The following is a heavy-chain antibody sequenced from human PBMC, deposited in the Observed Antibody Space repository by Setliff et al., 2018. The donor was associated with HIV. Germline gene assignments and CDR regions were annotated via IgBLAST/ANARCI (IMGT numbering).Heavy chain of an antibody. CDR1: SYY. Sequence: SYYWGWIRQPPGKGLEWVSVIYSDDSTYYADSVKGRFTISRDNSKNTLYLQMNSLRAEDTAMYYCARETGSGSFYVYWGQGTLVTVSS. CDR2: IYSDDST. D-gene: IGHD3-10*01. V-gene: IGHV3-53*01. CDR3: ARETGSGSFYVY. J-gene: IGHJ4*02.